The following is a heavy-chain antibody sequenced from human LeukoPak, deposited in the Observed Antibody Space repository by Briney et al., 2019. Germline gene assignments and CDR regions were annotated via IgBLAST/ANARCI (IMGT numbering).Heavy chain of an antibody. D-gene: IGHD3-10*01. Sequence: GASVKVSCKASGGTFSSYAISWVRQAPGQGLEWMGGIIPIFGTANYAQKFQGRVTITADKSTSTAYMELSSLRSEDTAVYYCARECGSGSYFFDYWGQGTLVTVSS. CDR3: ARECGSGSYFFDY. J-gene: IGHJ4*02. V-gene: IGHV1-69*06. CDR1: GGTFSSYA. CDR2: IIPIFGTA.